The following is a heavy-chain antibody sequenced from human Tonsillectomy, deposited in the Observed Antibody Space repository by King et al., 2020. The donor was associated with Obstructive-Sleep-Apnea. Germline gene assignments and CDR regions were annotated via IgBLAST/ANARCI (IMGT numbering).Heavy chain of an antibody. CDR3: ARGYCSGASCPNLDY. J-gene: IGHJ4*02. D-gene: IGHD2-15*01. CDR2: INSDESST. Sequence: VQLVESGGGLVQPGGSLRLSCAASGFTFSSYWMHWVRQAPGKGLVWVSRINSDESSTSYADSVKGRFTISRDNAKNTLYLQMNGLRAEDTAVYYCARGYCSGASCPNLDYWGQGILVTVSS. CDR1: GFTFSSYW. V-gene: IGHV3-74*01.